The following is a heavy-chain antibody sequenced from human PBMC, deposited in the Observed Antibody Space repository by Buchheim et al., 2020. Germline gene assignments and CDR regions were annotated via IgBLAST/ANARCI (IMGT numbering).Heavy chain of an antibody. CDR1: GFTFSSYG. CDR3: AKPYRKYQLLYNNWFDP. D-gene: IGHD2-2*02. J-gene: IGHJ5*02. V-gene: IGHV3-30*18. CDR2: ISYDGSNK. Sequence: QVQLVESGGGVVQPGRSLRLSCAASGFTFSSYGMHWVRQAPGKGLEWVAVISYDGSNKYYADSEKGRFNISRDNSKNTLYLQMNSLRAEDTAVYYCAKPYRKYQLLYNNWFDPWGQGTL.